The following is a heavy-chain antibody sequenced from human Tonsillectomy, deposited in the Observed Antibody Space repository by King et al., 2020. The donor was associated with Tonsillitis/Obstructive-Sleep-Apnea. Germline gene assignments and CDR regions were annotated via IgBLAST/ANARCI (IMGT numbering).Heavy chain of an antibody. D-gene: IGHD3-9*01. V-gene: IGHV4-34*01. CDR1: GGSFSGYY. J-gene: IGHJ4*02. CDR2: INHSGST. CDR3: ARGVLRYFDWFGTDGTKFDY. Sequence: VQLPQWGAGLLKPSETLSLTCAVYGGSFSGYYWSWIRQPPGKGLEWIGEINHSGSTNYNPSLKSRVTISVDTSKNQFSLKLSSVTAADTAVYYCARGVLRYFDWFGTDGTKFDYWGQGTLVTVSS.